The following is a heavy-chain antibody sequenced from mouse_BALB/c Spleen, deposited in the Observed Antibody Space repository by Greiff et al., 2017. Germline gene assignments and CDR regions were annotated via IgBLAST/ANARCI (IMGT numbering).Heavy chain of an antibody. CDR2: IDPSDSYT. J-gene: IGHJ2*01. CDR3: ARLEY. V-gene: IGHV1-69*02. CDR1: GYTFTSYW. Sequence: QVQLQQPGAELVKPGASVKLSCKASGYTFTSYWMHWVKQRPGQGLEWIGEIDPSDSYTNYNQKFKGKATLTVDKSSSTAYMQLSSLTSEDSAVYYCARLEYWGQGTTLTVSS.